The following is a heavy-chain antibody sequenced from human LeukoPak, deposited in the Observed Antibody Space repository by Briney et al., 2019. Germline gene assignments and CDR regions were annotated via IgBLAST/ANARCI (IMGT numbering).Heavy chain of an antibody. CDR1: GGTFSSHG. J-gene: IGHJ4*02. CDR2: VIPIFGTP. D-gene: IGHD3-10*01. Sequence: SVKVSCKVSGGTFSSHGVSWVRQAPGQGLEWMGGVIPIFGTPNYAQKFQDRVTITADDSTRTAYMKLSSLRPEDTAVYYCAREIFGSGSYPDFWGQGTLVTVSS. V-gene: IGHV1-69*13. CDR3: AREIFGSGSYPDF.